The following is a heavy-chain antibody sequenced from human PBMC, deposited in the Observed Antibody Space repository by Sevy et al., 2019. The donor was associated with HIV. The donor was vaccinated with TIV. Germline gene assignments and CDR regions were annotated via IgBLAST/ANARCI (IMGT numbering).Heavy chain of an antibody. Sequence: SQTLSLTCAISGDSVSSNTAAWNWIRQSPSRGLEWLGRTYYRSRWLYEYAVSVKSRITINADTCKNQFSLHLNSVSPEDTAIYYRARLDHNWDYGITSSLHTFDIWGQGTMVTVSS. CDR1: GDSVSSNTAA. V-gene: IGHV6-1*01. CDR3: ARLDHNWDYGITSSLHTFDI. CDR2: TYYRSRWLY. D-gene: IGHD4-17*01. J-gene: IGHJ3*02.